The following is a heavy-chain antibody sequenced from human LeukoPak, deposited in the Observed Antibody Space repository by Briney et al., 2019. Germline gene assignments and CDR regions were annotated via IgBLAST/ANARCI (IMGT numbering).Heavy chain of an antibody. CDR3: ARVARDYYYYMDV. V-gene: IGHV1-8*01. J-gene: IGHJ6*03. Sequence: GASVKVSCKASGYTFTSYDINWVRQGTGQGLEGMGWMNPNSGNTGYAQKIQGRVTMTRNTSISTAYMELCSLRSEDTAVYYCARVARDYYYYMDVWGKGTTVIVSS. CDR1: GYTFTSYD. CDR2: MNPNSGNT.